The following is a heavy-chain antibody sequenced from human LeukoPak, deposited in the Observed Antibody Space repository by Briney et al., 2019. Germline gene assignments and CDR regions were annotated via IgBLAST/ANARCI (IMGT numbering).Heavy chain of an antibody. Sequence: GGSLRLSCAVSGFMFTNFSMSWVRQAPGRGLEWVANIHPEGNEKYHVESVKGRFTISRDNTKNLLFLQLNGLRVEDTAVYYCARGDDFSGDHWGQGTMVTVSS. CDR2: IHPEGNEK. CDR1: GFMFTNFS. J-gene: IGHJ4*02. V-gene: IGHV3-7*04. CDR3: ARGDDFSGDH. D-gene: IGHD1-1*01.